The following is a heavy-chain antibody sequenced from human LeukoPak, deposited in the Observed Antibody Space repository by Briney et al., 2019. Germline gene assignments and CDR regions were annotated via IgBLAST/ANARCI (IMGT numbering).Heavy chain of an antibody. CDR3: ASLSLGEGIQLWSNFDY. D-gene: IGHD5-18*01. Sequence: SETLSLTCTVSGGSISSSSYYWGWIRQPPGKGLEWIGSIYYSGSTYYNPSLKSRVTISVDTSKNQFSLKLSSVTAADTAVYYCASLSLGEGIQLWSNFDYWGQGTLVTVSS. V-gene: IGHV4-39*01. CDR1: GGSISSSSYY. J-gene: IGHJ4*02. CDR2: IYYSGST.